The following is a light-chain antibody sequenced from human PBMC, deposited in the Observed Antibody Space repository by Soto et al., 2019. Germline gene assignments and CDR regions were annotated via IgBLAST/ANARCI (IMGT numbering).Light chain of an antibody. V-gene: IGKV3-15*01. Sequence: EIVMTQSPATLSVSPGERATLSCRASQSVSSNLAWYQQKPGQAPRLLIYGASTRATGVPARFSGSRSGTEFTLTVSSLQSEYFAVYYCQQYNNWPPWTFGTGTKVDIK. CDR2: GAS. CDR1: QSVSSN. CDR3: QQYNNWPPWT. J-gene: IGKJ3*01.